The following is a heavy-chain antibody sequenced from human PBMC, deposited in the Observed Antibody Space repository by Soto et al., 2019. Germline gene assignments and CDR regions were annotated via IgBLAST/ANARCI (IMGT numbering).Heavy chain of an antibody. CDR1: GGSISSSNYY. D-gene: IGHD1-1*01. CDR3: AREDRTNGYNYDY. Sequence: SETLSLTCSVSGGSISSSNYYWAWIRQPPGKGLEWIGSIYYIGNTYYNPSLKSRVTMSVDTSKNQFSLKVTSVTAADTAIYYCAREDRTNGYNYDYWGQGALVTVSS. CDR2: IYYIGNT. J-gene: IGHJ4*02. V-gene: IGHV4-39*01.